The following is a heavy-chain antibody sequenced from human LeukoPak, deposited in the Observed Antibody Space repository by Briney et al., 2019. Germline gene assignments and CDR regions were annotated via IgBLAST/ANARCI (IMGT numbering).Heavy chain of an antibody. D-gene: IGHD2-2*01. CDR2: IIPIFGTA. Sequence: SVKVSCKASGGTFISYAISWVRQAPGQGLEWMGGIIPIFGTANYAQKFQGRVTITADESTSTAYMELSSLRSEDTAVYYCARYGDCSSTSCDDYWGQGTLVTVSS. V-gene: IGHV1-69*13. J-gene: IGHJ4*02. CDR1: GGTFISYA. CDR3: ARYGDCSSTSCDDY.